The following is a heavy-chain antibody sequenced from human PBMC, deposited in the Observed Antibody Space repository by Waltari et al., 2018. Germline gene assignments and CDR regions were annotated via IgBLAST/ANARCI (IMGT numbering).Heavy chain of an antibody. CDR1: GGTFSSYA. Sequence: QVQLVQSGAEVKKPGSSVKVSCKASGGTFSSYAISWVRQAPGQGLEWMGGIIPIFGTANYAQKFQGRVTITADESTSTAYMELSSLRSEDTAVYYCAREGIVVVVAATPGAFDIWGQGTMVTVSS. V-gene: IGHV1-69*13. D-gene: IGHD2-15*01. CDR2: IIPIFGTA. CDR3: AREGIVVVVAATPGAFDI. J-gene: IGHJ3*02.